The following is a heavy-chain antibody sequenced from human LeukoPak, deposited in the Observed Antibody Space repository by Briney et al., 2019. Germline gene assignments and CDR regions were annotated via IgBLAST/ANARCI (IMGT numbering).Heavy chain of an antibody. CDR2: ISSGSFDI. Sequence: GGSLRLSCAASGFTFSDFTMTWVRQAPGKGLEWISSISSGSFDIHYLDSLRGRFTISRDDAKNSLFLQVNSLRADDTAVYYCAKSPLYYDILTGCDYWGQGTLVTVSS. J-gene: IGHJ4*02. CDR1: GFTFSDFT. D-gene: IGHD3-9*01. CDR3: AKSPLYYDILTGCDY. V-gene: IGHV3-21*04.